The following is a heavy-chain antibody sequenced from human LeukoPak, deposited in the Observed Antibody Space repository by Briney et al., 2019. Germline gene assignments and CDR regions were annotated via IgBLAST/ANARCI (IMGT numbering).Heavy chain of an antibody. CDR1: GFTFSSYA. D-gene: IGHD1-26*01. CDR3: ASTPSVGATLPPPGYYYYGMDV. CDR2: ISGSGGST. V-gene: IGHV3-23*01. Sequence: PGGSLRLSCAASGFTFSSYAMSWVRQAPGKGLEWVSAISGSGGSTYYADSVKGRFTISRDNSKNTLYLQMNSLRAEDTAVYYCASTPSVGATLPPPGYYYYGMDVWGQGTTVTVSS. J-gene: IGHJ6*02.